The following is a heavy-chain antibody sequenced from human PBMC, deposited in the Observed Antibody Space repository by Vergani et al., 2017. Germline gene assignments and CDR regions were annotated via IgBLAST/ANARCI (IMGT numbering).Heavy chain of an antibody. CDR3: VRGAVAEFDY. CDR2: FYSSGST. J-gene: IGHJ4*02. CDR1: GCSISSSDYY. Sequence: QLQLQESGPGLVKPSETLSLICTVSGCSISSSDYYWGWIRQPPGKGLEWIGSFYSSGSTFYNPSLNSRVTISIDTSRNQFSLNLNSMTAADTAVYYCVRGAVAEFDYWGQGTLVTVSS. V-gene: IGHV4-39*01. D-gene: IGHD6-19*01.